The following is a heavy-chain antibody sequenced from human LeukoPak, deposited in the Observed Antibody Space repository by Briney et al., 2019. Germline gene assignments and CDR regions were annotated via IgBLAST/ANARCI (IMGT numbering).Heavy chain of an antibody. Sequence: ESGPTLVKPTETLTLTCTFSGFSLTISGVGVGWVRQPPGKAPEWLALISWDNNKRYSPSLKTSLTITKDTSKNQVVLRMTYMDHVDTATYYCVHIKGHYDFWTGWGNMDVWGQGTAVTVSS. D-gene: IGHD3-3*01. CDR3: VHIKGHYDFWTGWGNMDV. CDR2: ISWDNNK. V-gene: IGHV2-5*02. J-gene: IGHJ6*02. CDR1: GFSLTISGVG.